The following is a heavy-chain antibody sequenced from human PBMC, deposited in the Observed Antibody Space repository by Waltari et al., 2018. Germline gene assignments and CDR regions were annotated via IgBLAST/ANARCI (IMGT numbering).Heavy chain of an antibody. CDR3: GRDPGTGTVDS. CDR2: ISPNNGGT. J-gene: IGHJ4*02. V-gene: IGHV1-2*02. D-gene: IGHD1-1*01. CDR1: GYTFTDYY. Sequence: QVQLVQSGAEVMEPGASVKVSCKASGYTFTDYYIHWVRQAPGQGLEWMGWISPNNGGTKYEQKFQGRVTMTRDTSISTAYMELSRLRSDDTAVYFCGRDPGTGTVDSWGQGTLVTVSS.